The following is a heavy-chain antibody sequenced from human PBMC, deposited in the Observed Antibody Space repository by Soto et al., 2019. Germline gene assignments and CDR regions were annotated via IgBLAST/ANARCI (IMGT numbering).Heavy chain of an antibody. CDR3: ARTMVEVYYYYGMDV. V-gene: IGHV3-48*03. CDR1: GFTFSSYE. CDR2: ISSSGSTI. J-gene: IGHJ6*02. D-gene: IGHD2-8*01. Sequence: GGSLRLSCAASGFTFSSYEMNWVRQAPGKGLEWVSYISSSGSTIYYADSVKGRFTISRDNAKNSLYLQMNSLRAEDTAVYYCARTMVEVYYYYGMDVWGQGTTVTVSS.